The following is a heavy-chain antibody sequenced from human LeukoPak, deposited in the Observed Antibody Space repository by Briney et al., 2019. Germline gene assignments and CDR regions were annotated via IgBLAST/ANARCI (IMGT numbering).Heavy chain of an antibody. J-gene: IGHJ4*02. CDR3: LASSYEVDY. D-gene: IGHD3-16*01. Sequence: PGGSLRLSCAASGFTFSNYAMSWVRQAPGKGLEWVSAISGSGGSTYYADSVKGRFTISRDNSKNTLYLQMNSLKTEDTAVYYCLASSYEVDYWGQGTLVTVSS. CDR2: ISGSGGST. V-gene: IGHV3-23*01. CDR1: GFTFSNYA.